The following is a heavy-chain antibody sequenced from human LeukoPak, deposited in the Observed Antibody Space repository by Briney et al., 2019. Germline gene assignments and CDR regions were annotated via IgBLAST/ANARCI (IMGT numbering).Heavy chain of an antibody. Sequence: GGSLRLSCAASGFTFSSYAMSWVRQAPGKGLEWVSAISGSGGSTYYADSVKGRFTISRDNSKNTLYLQMNSLRAGDTAVYYCAKGLLAYCGGDCYFDYWGQGTLVTVSS. J-gene: IGHJ4*02. CDR1: GFTFSSYA. V-gene: IGHV3-23*01. D-gene: IGHD2-21*02. CDR2: ISGSGGST. CDR3: AKGLLAYCGGDCYFDY.